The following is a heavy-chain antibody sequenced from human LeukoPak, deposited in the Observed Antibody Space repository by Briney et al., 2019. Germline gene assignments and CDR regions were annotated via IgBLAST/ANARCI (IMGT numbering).Heavy chain of an antibody. J-gene: IGHJ4*02. CDR2: INSDGSST. CDR1: GFTFSSYW. Sequence: GGSLRLSCAASGFTFSSYWMHWVRQAPGKGLVWVSRINSDGSSTSYADSVKGRFTISRDNAKNTLYLQMNSLRAEDTAAYYCARLWGIAAELDYWGQGTLVTVSS. V-gene: IGHV3-74*01. CDR3: ARLWGIAAELDY. D-gene: IGHD6-13*01.